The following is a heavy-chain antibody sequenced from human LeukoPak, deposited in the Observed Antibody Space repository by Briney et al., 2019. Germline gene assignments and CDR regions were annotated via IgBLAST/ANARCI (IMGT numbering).Heavy chain of an antibody. CDR3: ARRSSGYYYFDY. Sequence: SENLSLTCTVSGGSISSGGYYWSWIRQHPGKGLEWIAYIYYSGSTYYNPSLKSRVTISVDTSKNQFSLKLSSVTAADTAIYYCARRSSGYYYFDYWGQGTLVTVSS. J-gene: IGHJ4*02. V-gene: IGHV4-31*03. CDR1: GGSISSGGYY. CDR2: IYYSGST. D-gene: IGHD3-22*01.